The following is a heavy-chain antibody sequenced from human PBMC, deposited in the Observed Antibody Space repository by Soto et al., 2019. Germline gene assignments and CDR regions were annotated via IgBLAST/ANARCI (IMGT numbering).Heavy chain of an antibody. J-gene: IGHJ6*02. CDR2: ISAYNGNT. CDR3: ARGLERRDYYYGMDV. CDR1: GYTFTSYG. D-gene: IGHD1-1*01. Sequence: GASVKVSCKASGYTFTSYGISWVRQAPGQGLEWMGWISAYNGNTNYAQKLQGRVTITADESTSTAYMELSSLRSEDTAVYYCARGLERRDYYYGMDVWGQGTTVTVSS. V-gene: IGHV1-18*01.